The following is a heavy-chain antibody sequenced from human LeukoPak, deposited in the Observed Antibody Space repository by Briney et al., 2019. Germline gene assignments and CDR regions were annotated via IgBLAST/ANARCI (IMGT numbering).Heavy chain of an antibody. CDR3: ARVGEAALRYRTLYFFDY. V-gene: IGHV4-34*01. CDR1: GGSFSGYY. J-gene: IGHJ4*02. Sequence: SETLSLTCAVYGGSFSGYYWSWIRQPPGKGLEWRGEINHSGSTNYNPSLKSRVTISVDTSKNQFSLKLSSVTAAGTAVYYCARVGEAALRYRTLYFFDYWGQGTLVTVSS. D-gene: IGHD6-6*01. CDR2: INHSGST.